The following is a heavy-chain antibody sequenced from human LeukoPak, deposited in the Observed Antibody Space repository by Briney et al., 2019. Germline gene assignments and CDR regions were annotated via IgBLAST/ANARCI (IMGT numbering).Heavy chain of an antibody. J-gene: IGHJ4*02. CDR2: ISGSGGST. CDR3: AKDVGLKPSGPFDY. V-gene: IGHV3-23*01. D-gene: IGHD1-26*01. CDR1: GFTFSSYA. Sequence: QPGGSLRLSCAASGFTFSSYAMSWVRQAPGKGLEWVSAISGSGGSTYYADSVKGRFTVSRDNSRNTLYLQMNSLRAEDTAVYYCAKDVGLKPSGPFDYWGQGTLVTVSS.